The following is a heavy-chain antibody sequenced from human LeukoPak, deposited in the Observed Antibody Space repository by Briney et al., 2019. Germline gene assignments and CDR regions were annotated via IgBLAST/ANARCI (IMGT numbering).Heavy chain of an antibody. CDR2: IGAYNGNT. V-gene: IGHV1-18*01. J-gene: IGHJ6*02. CDR3: ARGRRIAVAGGMDV. D-gene: IGHD6-19*01. Sequence: ASVKVSCKASGYTFTSYGISWVRQAPGQGLEWMGWIGAYNGNTNYAQKLQGRVTMTTDTSTSTAYMELRSLRSDDTAVYYCARGRRIAVAGGMDVWGQGTTVTVSS. CDR1: GYTFTSYG.